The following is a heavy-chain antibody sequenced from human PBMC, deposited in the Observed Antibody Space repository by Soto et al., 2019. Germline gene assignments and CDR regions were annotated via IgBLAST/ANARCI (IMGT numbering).Heavy chain of an antibody. CDR2: IYWDDDK. CDR1: GFSLTTSGVA. D-gene: IGHD3-3*01. Sequence: QITLNESGPTQVKPRQTLTLTCTFSGFSLTTSGVAVGWIRQSPGKAPEWLALIYWDDDKRYSASLKSRLTITKDTFKNQVVLTMADLDPADTATYYCAHRVLRTVFGLVTTTAIYFDFWGQGTAVAVSS. V-gene: IGHV2-5*02. CDR3: AHRVLRTVFGLVTTTAIYFDF. J-gene: IGHJ4*02.